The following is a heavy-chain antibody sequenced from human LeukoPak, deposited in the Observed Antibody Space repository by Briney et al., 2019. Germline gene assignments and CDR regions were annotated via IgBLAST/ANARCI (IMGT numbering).Heavy chain of an antibody. Sequence: PSETLSLTCVVSGASITTFYWVWIRQSPGRGLEWIGDMHQSGTTNYNPSLKSRVAISLDTSKNQFSLTLSSVTAADTAVYYCARHDPIISMIVGERAFDIWGQGTMVTVSS. CDR2: MHQSGTT. CDR1: GASITTFY. V-gene: IGHV4-59*08. D-gene: IGHD3-22*01. J-gene: IGHJ3*02. CDR3: ARHDPIISMIVGERAFDI.